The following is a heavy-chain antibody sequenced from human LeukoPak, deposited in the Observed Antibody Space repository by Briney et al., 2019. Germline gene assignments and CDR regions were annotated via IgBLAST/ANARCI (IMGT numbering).Heavy chain of an antibody. CDR1: GGPINNYY. D-gene: IGHD1-14*01. Sequence: SGTLSLTCTVSGGPINNYYWTWIRQSPGKGLEYIGYIYHTGETDYNPSLKSRVTISLDSSKKQFSLKMTSMTAADTAVYYCARDALTCTTTACSDYLDFWGQGTPVTVSS. J-gene: IGHJ4*02. V-gene: IGHV4-59*12. CDR3: ARDALTCTTTACSDYLDF. CDR2: IYHTGET.